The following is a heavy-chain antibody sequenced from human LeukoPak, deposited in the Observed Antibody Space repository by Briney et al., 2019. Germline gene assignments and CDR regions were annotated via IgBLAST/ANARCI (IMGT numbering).Heavy chain of an antibody. J-gene: IGHJ4*02. D-gene: IGHD2-15*01. V-gene: IGHV3-23*01. Sequence: GGSLRLSWAASGFPFSSYAMSWVRQAPGKGLEWVSAISGSGGSTYYADSVKGRFTISRDNSKNTLYLQMNNLRAEDTAVYYCAPRVVGSAPFDYWGQGTLVTVSS. CDR3: APRVVGSAPFDY. CDR2: ISGSGGST. CDR1: GFPFSSYA.